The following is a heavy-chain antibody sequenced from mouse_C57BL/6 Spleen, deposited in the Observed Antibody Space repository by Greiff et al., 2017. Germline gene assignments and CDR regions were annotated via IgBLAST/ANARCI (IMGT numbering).Heavy chain of an antibody. CDR3: ARGDCSTWFAY. CDR2: INPSDSET. J-gene: IGHJ3*01. V-gene: IGHV1-61*01. Sequence: VQLQQPGAELVRPGASVKLSCKASGYTFTSYWMDWVKQRPGQGLEWIGNINPSDSETHYNQKFKDKATLTVDKSSSTAYMQLSSLTSEDSAVYYCARGDCSTWFAYWGQGTLVTVSA. CDR1: GYTFTSYW. D-gene: IGHD2-5*01.